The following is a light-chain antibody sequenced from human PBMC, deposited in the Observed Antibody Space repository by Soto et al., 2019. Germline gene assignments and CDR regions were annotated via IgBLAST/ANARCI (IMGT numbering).Light chain of an antibody. Sequence: DIQMTQSPSSLSASVGDRVTIICQASQNINNYLNWYQQKPGRAPKLLIYDASNLEAGVPSRFRGSGSGTDFTFTISRLQPEDIATYYCQQYENIPTFGQGTRLEIK. CDR1: QNINNY. CDR3: QQYENIPT. V-gene: IGKV1-33*01. J-gene: IGKJ5*01. CDR2: DAS.